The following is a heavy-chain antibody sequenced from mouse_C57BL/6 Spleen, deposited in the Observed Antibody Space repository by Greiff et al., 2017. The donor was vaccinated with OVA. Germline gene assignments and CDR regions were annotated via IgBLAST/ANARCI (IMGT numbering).Heavy chain of an antibody. J-gene: IGHJ1*03. CDR3: ARFYDGYSRYFDV. Sequence: EVQLVESGPGLVKPSQSLSLTCSVTGYSITSGYYWNWIRQFPGNKLEWMGYISYDGSNNYNPSLKNRISITRDTSKNQFFLKLNSVTTEDTATYYCARFYDGYSRYFDVWGTGTTVTVSS. CDR1: GYSITSGYY. CDR2: ISYDGSN. D-gene: IGHD2-3*01. V-gene: IGHV3-6*01.